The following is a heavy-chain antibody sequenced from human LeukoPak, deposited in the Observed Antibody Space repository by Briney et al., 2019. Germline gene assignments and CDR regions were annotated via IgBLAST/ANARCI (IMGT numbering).Heavy chain of an antibody. CDR1: GGSISSYY. V-gene: IGHV4-59*04. CDR3: ARNGRIAAAASFIIDY. J-gene: IGHJ4*02. Sequence: SETLSLTCTVSGGSISSYYWSWIRQPPGKGLEWIGYIYYSGSTYYNPSLKSRVTISVDTSKNQFSLKLSSVTAADTAVYYCARNGRIAAAASFIIDYWGQGTLVTVSS. CDR2: IYYSGST. D-gene: IGHD6-13*01.